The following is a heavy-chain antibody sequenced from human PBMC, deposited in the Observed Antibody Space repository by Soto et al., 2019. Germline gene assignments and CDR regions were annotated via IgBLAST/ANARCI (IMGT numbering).Heavy chain of an antibody. J-gene: IGHJ6*02. Sequence: SLRLSCAASGFTFSSYAMSWVRQAPGKGLGWVSAISGSGGSTYYADSVKGRFTISRDNSKNTLYLQMNSLRAEDTAVYYCAKGGQAAMVIYYYGMDVWGQGTTVTVSS. CDR2: ISGSGGST. CDR3: AKGGQAAMVIYYYGMDV. CDR1: GFTFSSYA. D-gene: IGHD5-18*01. V-gene: IGHV3-23*01.